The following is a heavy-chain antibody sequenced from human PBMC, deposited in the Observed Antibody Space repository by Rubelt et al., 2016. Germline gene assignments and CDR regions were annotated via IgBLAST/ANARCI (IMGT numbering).Heavy chain of an antibody. CDR3: ARDSSSRPFDY. Sequence: EWIGYIYYSGSTYYNPSLKSRVTISVDTSKNHFPLRLTSVTAADTAVYYCARDSSSRPFDYWGQGTLVTVSS. D-gene: IGHD6-13*01. V-gene: IGHV4-28*03. J-gene: IGHJ4*02. CDR2: IYYSGST.